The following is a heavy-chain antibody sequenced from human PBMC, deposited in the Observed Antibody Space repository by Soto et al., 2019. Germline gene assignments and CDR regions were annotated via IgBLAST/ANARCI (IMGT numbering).Heavy chain of an antibody. V-gene: IGHV3-11*04. J-gene: IGHJ5*02. Sequence: GGSLRLSCAASGFTFRDWFMSWIRQAPGKGLEWISYISKDSGRATRYADSVKGRFTISRDNAKNSLFLQMNSLRDEDTAVYYCAREAHYINWFDPWGQGTLVTVSS. CDR3: AREAHYINWFDP. D-gene: IGHD4-4*01. CDR2: ISKDSGRAT. CDR1: GFTFRDWF.